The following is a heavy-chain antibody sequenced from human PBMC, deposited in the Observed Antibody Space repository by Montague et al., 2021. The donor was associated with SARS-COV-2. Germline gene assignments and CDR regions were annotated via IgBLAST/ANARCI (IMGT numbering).Heavy chain of an antibody. J-gene: IGHJ4*02. CDR1: GGSTSSYY. V-gene: IGHV4-59*13. CDR2: MYYSGST. Sequence: SETLSLTCTVSGGSTSSYYWSWIRQPPGQGLEWIGYMYYSGSTNYNPSLKSRVTLSVDTSKNQFSLKLSSVTAADTAVYYCARDFDYWGQGTLVTVSS. CDR3: ARDFDY.